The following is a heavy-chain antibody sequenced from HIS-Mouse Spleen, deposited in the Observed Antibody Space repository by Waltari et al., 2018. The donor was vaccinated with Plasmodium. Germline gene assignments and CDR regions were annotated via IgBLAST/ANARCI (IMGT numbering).Heavy chain of an antibody. CDR3: ARLRYSYGYFDY. J-gene: IGHJ4*02. CDR1: GGSISSYY. CDR2: IYYSGST. V-gene: IGHV4-59*08. Sequence: QVQLQESGPGLVKPSETLSLTCTVSGGSISSYYWSWIRQPPGKGLEWIGYIYYSGSTNSTPPLKSRVTISVDTSKNQFSLKLSSVTAADTAVYYCARLRYSYGYFDYWGQGTLVTVSS. D-gene: IGHD5-18*01.